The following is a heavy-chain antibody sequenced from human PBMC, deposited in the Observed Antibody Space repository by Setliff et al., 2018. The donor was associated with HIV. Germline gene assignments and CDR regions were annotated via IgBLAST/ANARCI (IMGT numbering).Heavy chain of an antibody. D-gene: IGHD3-3*01. V-gene: IGHV4-31*03. CDR1: GGSISSGGYY. CDR3: ARGSPYYDFWSGYLGSADYYYYYMDV. J-gene: IGHJ6*03. CDR2: IYYSGST. Sequence: SETLSLTCTVSGGSISSGGYYWSWIRQPPGKGLEWIGYIYYSGSTYYNPSLKSRVTISVDTSKNQFSLKLSSVTAADTAVYYCARGSPYYDFWSGYLGSADYYYYYMDVWGKGTTVTVSS.